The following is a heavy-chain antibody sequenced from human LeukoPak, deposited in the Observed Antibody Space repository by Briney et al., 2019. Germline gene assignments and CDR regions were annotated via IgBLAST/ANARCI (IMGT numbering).Heavy chain of an antibody. Sequence: SETLSLTCTVSGGSISSYYWSWIRQPAGKGLEWIGRIYTSESPTYNPSLKSRVTMSLDTSKNQFSLKLSSVTAADTAVYYCARVSSSWYQDWYFDLWGRGTLVTVSS. V-gene: IGHV4-4*07. D-gene: IGHD6-13*01. CDR1: GGSISSYY. J-gene: IGHJ2*01. CDR2: IYTSESP. CDR3: ARVSSSWYQDWYFDL.